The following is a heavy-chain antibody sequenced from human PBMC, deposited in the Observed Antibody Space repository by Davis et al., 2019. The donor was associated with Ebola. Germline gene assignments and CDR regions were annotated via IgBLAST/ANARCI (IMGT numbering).Heavy chain of an antibody. J-gene: IGHJ4*02. V-gene: IGHV3-7*01. CDR1: GFTFSSYW. CDR3: ARGGMVRGVITNY. D-gene: IGHD3-10*01. Sequence: GESLKISCAASGFTFSSYWMSWVRQAPGKGLEWVANINKDGSEKNYVDSVKGRFIISRDNAENSLDLQMNSLRAEDTAVYYCARGGMVRGVITNYWGQGTLVTVSS. CDR2: INKDGSEK.